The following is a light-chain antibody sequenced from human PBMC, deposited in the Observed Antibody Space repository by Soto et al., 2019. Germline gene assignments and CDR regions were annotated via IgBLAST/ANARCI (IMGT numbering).Light chain of an antibody. CDR1: SSEFGGYNY. CDR3: SSYTSSTTPYV. V-gene: IGLV2-14*03. J-gene: IGLJ1*01. Sequence: QSVLTQPASVSGSPGQSITIPCTGTSSEFGGYNYVSWYQRHPGKAPKLMIFDVSNRPSGASNRFSGSKSANTASLTISGLQAEDEADYFCSSYTSSTTPYVFGTGTKVTVL. CDR2: DVS.